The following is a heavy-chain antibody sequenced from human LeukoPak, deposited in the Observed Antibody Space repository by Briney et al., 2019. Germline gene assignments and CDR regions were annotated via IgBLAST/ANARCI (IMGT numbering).Heavy chain of an antibody. Sequence: ASVRVSCKVSGYTLTELSMHWVRQAPGKGLEWMGGFDPEDGETIYAQKFQGRVTMTEDTSTDTAYMELSSLRSEDTAVYYCATRGNGSYAYYFDYWGQGTLVTVSS. J-gene: IGHJ4*02. CDR2: FDPEDGET. D-gene: IGHD1-26*01. CDR1: GYTLTELS. V-gene: IGHV1-24*01. CDR3: ATRGNGSYAYYFDY.